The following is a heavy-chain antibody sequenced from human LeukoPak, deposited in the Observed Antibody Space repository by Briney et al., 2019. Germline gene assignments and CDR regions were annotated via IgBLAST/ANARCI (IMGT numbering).Heavy chain of an antibody. J-gene: IGHJ3*02. D-gene: IGHD4-17*01. CDR3: ARLPSVTTSRDAFDI. CDR2: IYYSGST. V-gene: IGHV4-59*01. Sequence: SETLSLTCTVSGGSISSYYWSWIRQPPGKGLEWIGYIYYSGSTNYNPSRKSRVTISVDTPKNQFSLKLSSVTAADTAVYYCARLPSVTTSRDAFDIWGQGTMVTVSS. CDR1: GGSISSYY.